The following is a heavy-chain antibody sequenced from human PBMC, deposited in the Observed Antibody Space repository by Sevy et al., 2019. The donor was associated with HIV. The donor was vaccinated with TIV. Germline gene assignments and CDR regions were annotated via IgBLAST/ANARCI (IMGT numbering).Heavy chain of an antibody. Sequence: GGSLRLSCAASGFTFSSYAMSWVRQAPGKGLEWVSAISGSGGSTYYADSVKGRFTISGDNSKNTLYLQMSSLRAEDTAVYYCAKDGGLRLRRAFDYWGQGTLVTVSS. CDR3: AKDGGLRLRRAFDY. V-gene: IGHV3-23*01. J-gene: IGHJ4*02. CDR2: ISGSGGST. CDR1: GFTFSSYA. D-gene: IGHD5-12*01.